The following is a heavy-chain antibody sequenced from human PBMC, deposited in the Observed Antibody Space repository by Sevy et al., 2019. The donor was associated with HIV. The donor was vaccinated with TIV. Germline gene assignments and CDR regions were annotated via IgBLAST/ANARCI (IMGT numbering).Heavy chain of an antibody. J-gene: IGHJ3*02. CDR1: GFTFSSYG. CDR3: AKDKLGYSSSWDAFDI. D-gene: IGHD6-6*01. CDR2: IRYDGSNK. Sequence: GGSLRLSCAASGFTFSSYGMHWVRQAPGKGLEWVAFIRYDGSNKYYADSVKGRFTISRDNSKNTLYLQMNSLRAEDTAVYYCAKDKLGYSSSWDAFDIWGQGTMVTVSS. V-gene: IGHV3-30*02.